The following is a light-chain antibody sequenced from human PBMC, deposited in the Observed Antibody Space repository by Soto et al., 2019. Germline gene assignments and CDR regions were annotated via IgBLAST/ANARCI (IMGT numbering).Light chain of an antibody. CDR1: SSDVGGYNY. Sequence: QSALTQPPSASGSPGQSVTISCTGTSSDVGGYNYVSWYQQHPGKAPKLMIYEVSKRRSGVPDRFSGSKSGNTASLTNSGLQAEDEADYYCCSYAGGYTWVFGGGTKLTVL. V-gene: IGLV2-8*01. J-gene: IGLJ3*02. CDR3: CSYAGGYTWV. CDR2: EVS.